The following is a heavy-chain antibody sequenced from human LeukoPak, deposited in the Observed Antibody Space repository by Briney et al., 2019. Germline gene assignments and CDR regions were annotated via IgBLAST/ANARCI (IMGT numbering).Heavy chain of an antibody. Sequence: PGGSLRLSCAASGFTFSSYWMHWVRQVPGKGLVWVARIKSDGCTTSYADSVKGRFTISRDNAKNTLYLQMNSLRAEDTAVYYCARVYNYGSVDYWGQGTLVTVSS. CDR1: GFTFSSYW. CDR3: ARVYNYGSVDY. CDR2: IKSDGCTT. V-gene: IGHV3-74*01. D-gene: IGHD5-18*01. J-gene: IGHJ4*02.